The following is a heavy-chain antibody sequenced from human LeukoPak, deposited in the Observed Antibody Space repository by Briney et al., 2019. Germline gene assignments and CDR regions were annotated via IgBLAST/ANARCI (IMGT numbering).Heavy chain of an antibody. CDR1: GYTFVDYF. Sequence: ASVKVSCKTSGYTFVDYFIHWVRQASGQGLEWMGRINANSGGTEYEQKFQGRVTMTRDTSISTAYVEVNWLISDDTAIYYCARDVSSTSNWEFDYWGQGTLVTVSS. CDR2: INANSGGT. V-gene: IGHV1-2*06. D-gene: IGHD1-26*01. J-gene: IGHJ4*02. CDR3: ARDVSSTSNWEFDY.